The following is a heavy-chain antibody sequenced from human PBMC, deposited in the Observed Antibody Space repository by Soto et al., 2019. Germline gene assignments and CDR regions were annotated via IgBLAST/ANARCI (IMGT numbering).Heavy chain of an antibody. CDR3: ARDVERGYCSGGSCWDAFDI. D-gene: IGHD2-15*01. Sequence: SETLSLTCAVSSGSISSSNWWSWVRQPPGKGLEWIGEIYHSGSTNYNPSLKSRVTISVDKSKNQFSLKLSSVTAADTAVYYCARDVERGYCSGGSCWDAFDIWGQGTMVTVSS. V-gene: IGHV4-4*02. J-gene: IGHJ3*02. CDR1: SGSISSSNW. CDR2: IYHSGST.